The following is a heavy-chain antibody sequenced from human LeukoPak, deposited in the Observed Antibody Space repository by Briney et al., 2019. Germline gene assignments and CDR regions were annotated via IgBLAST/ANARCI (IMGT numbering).Heavy chain of an antibody. Sequence: GTSVKVSCKASGFTFINSAMQWVRQARGQRLEWIGWIVVGSGNTNYAQKFQERVPITRDMSTSTAYMELSSLRSEDTAVYYCAADDLSTGYWGQGTLVTVSS. CDR2: IVVGSGNT. CDR3: AADDLSTGY. J-gene: IGHJ4*02. V-gene: IGHV1-58*02. D-gene: IGHD5/OR15-5a*01. CDR1: GFTFINSA.